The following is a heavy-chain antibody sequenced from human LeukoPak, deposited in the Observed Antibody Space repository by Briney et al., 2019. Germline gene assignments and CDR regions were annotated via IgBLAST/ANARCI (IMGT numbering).Heavy chain of an antibody. J-gene: IGHJ4*02. Sequence: PSETLSLTCTVSGGSISSYYWSWIRQPPGKGLEWIGYIYYSGSINYNPSLKSRVTISVDTSKNQFSLKLSSVTAADTAVYYCARGDSYGSPYYFDYWGQGTLVTVSS. CDR1: GGSISSYY. D-gene: IGHD5-18*01. CDR2: IYYSGSI. V-gene: IGHV4-59*01. CDR3: ARGDSYGSPYYFDY.